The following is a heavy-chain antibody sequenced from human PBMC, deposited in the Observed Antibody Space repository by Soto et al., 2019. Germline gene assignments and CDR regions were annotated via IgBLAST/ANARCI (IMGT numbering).Heavy chain of an antibody. Sequence: QVQLQESGPGLLKPSETLSLTCAVSGGYFSSGGYYWTWIRQSGKGLEWIGYISYTATTYYSPSLQDRGNISLDTSTNQFSLRLISVTDAETAVYFCARSPPRGSDYWGQGILVTVAS. D-gene: IGHD3-10*01. J-gene: IGHJ4*02. V-gene: IGHV4-31*11. CDR1: GGYFSSGGYY. CDR3: ARSPPRGSDY. CDR2: ISYTATT.